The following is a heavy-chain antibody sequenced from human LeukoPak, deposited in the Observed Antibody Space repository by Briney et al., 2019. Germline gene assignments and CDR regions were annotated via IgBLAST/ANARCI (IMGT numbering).Heavy chain of an antibody. Sequence: PGGSLRLSCEASGFPFSVYGMHWVRQAPGKALEWVAVIYSDGSEQYYTDSVKGRFTFSRDNSKNTLSLQMNSLRVDDTAVYYCVRDKNSGYMDSWGQGTLVTVSS. CDR2: IYSDGSEQ. J-gene: IGHJ4*02. CDR1: GFPFSVYG. D-gene: IGHD6-13*01. CDR3: VRDKNSGYMDS. V-gene: IGHV3-33*01.